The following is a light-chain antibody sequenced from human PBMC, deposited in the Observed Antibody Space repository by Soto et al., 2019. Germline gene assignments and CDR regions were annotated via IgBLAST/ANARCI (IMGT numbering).Light chain of an antibody. Sequence: EIVLTQSPGTLSLSPVERATLSCRASQSVSSGYLAWYQQKPGQAPSLLIYGASSRATGIPDRFSGSGSGTDFTLTISRLEPEDFATYYCQQYSNLITFGQGTRLEIK. CDR2: GAS. CDR3: QQYSNLIT. V-gene: IGKV3-20*01. CDR1: QSVSSGY. J-gene: IGKJ5*01.